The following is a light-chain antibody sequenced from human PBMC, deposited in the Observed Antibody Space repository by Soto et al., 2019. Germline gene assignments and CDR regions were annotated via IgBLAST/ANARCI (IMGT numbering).Light chain of an antibody. J-gene: IGLJ3*02. CDR2: DNH. Sequence: QSVLTQPPSVSAAPGQKVTISCSGRSSNIGNNYVSWYQQLSGTAPKLLIYDNHNRPSGIPDRFSGSKSGTSATLGITGLQTGDEADYYCGTWDTSLGAVVFGGGTQLTVL. V-gene: IGLV1-51*01. CDR1: SSNIGNNY. CDR3: GTWDTSLGAVV.